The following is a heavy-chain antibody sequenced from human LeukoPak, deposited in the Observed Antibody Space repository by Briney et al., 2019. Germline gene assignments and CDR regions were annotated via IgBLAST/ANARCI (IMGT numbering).Heavy chain of an antibody. J-gene: IGHJ4*02. CDR2: IYYSGST. CDR1: GGFISSSSYY. V-gene: IGHV4-39*01. Sequence: PSETLSLTCTVSGGFISSSSYYWGWIRQPPGKGLEWIGSIYYSGSTYYNPSLKSRVTISVDTSKNQFSLKLSSVTAADTAVYYCASQTRVFDYWGQGNLVTVSS. CDR3: ASQTRVFDY.